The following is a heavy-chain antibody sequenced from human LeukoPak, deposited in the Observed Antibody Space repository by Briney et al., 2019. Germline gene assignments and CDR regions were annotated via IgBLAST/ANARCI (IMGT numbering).Heavy chain of an antibody. CDR3: ARAHESYCSSTSCRLFDP. J-gene: IGHJ5*02. Sequence: ASVKVSCKASGYTFTSYYMHWVRQAPGQGLEWMGIINPSGGSTSYAQKFQGRVTMTRDTSTSTVYMELSSLRSEDTAVYYCARAHESYCSSTSCRLFDPWGQGTLVTVSS. D-gene: IGHD2-2*01. V-gene: IGHV1-46*01. CDR1: GYTFTSYY. CDR2: INPSGGST.